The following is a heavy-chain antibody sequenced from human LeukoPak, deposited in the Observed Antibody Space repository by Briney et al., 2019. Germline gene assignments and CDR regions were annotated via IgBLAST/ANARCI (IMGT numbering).Heavy chain of an antibody. J-gene: IGHJ4*02. CDR1: GFTFSSNN. CDR2: ISSSGGTI. D-gene: IGHD2/OR15-2a*01. V-gene: IGHV3-48*02. Sequence: GGSLRLSCAASGFTFSSNNMNWVRQAPGKGLEWVSYISSSGGTIYYADSVKGRFTFSRDDAKNSLYLQMNSLRDEDTAVYYCARGNRGDYWGQGTLVTVSS. CDR3: ARGNRGDY.